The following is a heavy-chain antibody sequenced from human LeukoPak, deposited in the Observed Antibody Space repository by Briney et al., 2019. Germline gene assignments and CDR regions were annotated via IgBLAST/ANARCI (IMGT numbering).Heavy chain of an antibody. Sequence: PSETLSLTCTVSGVSISSYYWTWIRQPPGKGLEWIGNIDYSGNTKYNPSLKSRVTISVDTSKNQFSLKLSSVTAADTAVYHCARWYYDSSGYRYFDYWGQGTLVTVSS. D-gene: IGHD3-22*01. CDR3: ARWYYDSSGYRYFDY. J-gene: IGHJ4*02. V-gene: IGHV4-59*01. CDR2: IDYSGNT. CDR1: GVSISSYY.